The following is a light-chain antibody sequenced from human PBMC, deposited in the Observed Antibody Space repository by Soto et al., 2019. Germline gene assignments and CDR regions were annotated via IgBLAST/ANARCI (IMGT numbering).Light chain of an antibody. Sequence: QSALTQPASVSGSLGQSITISCTGTSSDVGSYDLVSWYQHHPGKAPKLMIYEGSKRPSGVSNRFSGSNSGNRASLTISGLQVEDEALYFCSSYTSASALGIFGGGTKLTVL. CDR2: EGS. CDR1: SSDVGSYDL. CDR3: SSYTSASALGI. J-gene: IGLJ2*01. V-gene: IGLV2-14*02.